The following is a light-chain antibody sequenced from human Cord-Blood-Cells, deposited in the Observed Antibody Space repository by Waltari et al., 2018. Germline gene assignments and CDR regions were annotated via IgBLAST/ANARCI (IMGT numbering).Light chain of an antibody. Sequence: QSALTQPPSASGSPVQSVTISCTGTSSDVGGYNYVSWYQQHPGKALKLMIYEVSKRPSGVPDRFSGSRAGNTASLTVSGLQAEDEADYDCSSYAGSNNFVFGTGTKVAVL. CDR3: SSYAGSNNFV. CDR1: SSDVGGYNY. V-gene: IGLV2-8*01. CDR2: EVS. J-gene: IGLJ1*01.